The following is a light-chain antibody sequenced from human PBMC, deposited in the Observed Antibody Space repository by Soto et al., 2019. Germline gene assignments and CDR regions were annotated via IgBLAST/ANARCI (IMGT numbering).Light chain of an antibody. CDR3: CSFTSITTYV. CDR2: EVS. CDR1: SSDVGAYNY. V-gene: IGLV2-14*01. Sequence: QSALTQPASVSGSLGQSITISCTGTSSDVGAYNYVSWYQQQPGKAPKLMISEVSNRPSGVSNRFSGSKSGNTAPLIISGLQAEDEADYYCCSFTSITTYVFGTGTKVTV. J-gene: IGLJ1*01.